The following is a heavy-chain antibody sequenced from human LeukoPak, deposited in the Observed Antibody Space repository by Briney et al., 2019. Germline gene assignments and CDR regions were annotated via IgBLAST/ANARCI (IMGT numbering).Heavy chain of an antibody. CDR3: ARGPPRTYYDFWSGYLRCDY. V-gene: IGHV3-21*01. CDR2: ISSSSSYI. Sequence: GGSLRLSCAASGFTFSSYSMNWVRQAPGKGLEWVSSISSSSSYIYYADSVKGRFTISRDNAKNSLYLQMNSLRAEDTAVYYCARGPPRTYYDFWSGYLRCDYWGLGTLVTVSS. J-gene: IGHJ4*02. D-gene: IGHD3-3*01. CDR1: GFTFSSYS.